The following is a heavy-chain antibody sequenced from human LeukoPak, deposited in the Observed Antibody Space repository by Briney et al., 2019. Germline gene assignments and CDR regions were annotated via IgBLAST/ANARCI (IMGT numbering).Heavy chain of an antibody. CDR1: GGSISGSSYY. V-gene: IGHV4-39*01. D-gene: IGHD3-3*01. CDR3: ARLLFGVDY. CDR2: IYYSGST. Sequence: SETLSLTCTVSGGSISGSSYYWGWIRQPPGKGLEWIGSIYYSGSTYYNPSLKSRVTISVDTSKNQFSLKLSSVTAADTAVYYCARLLFGVDYWGQGTLVTVSS. J-gene: IGHJ4*02.